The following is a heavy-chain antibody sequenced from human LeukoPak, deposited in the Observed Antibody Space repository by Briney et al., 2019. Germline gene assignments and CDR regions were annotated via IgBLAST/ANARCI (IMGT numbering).Heavy chain of an antibody. CDR1: GYTFSNYG. CDR3: ARGPIGVEWLSIHIFFDY. CDR2: ISAYNGNT. V-gene: IGHV1-18*01. D-gene: IGHD3-3*01. Sequence: ASVRVSCKASGYTFSNYGISWVRQAPGQGLEWMGWISAYNGNTNYAQKLQGRVTMTTDTSTSTAYMELRSLRSDDTAVYYCARGPIGVEWLSIHIFFDYWGQGTLVTVSS. J-gene: IGHJ4*02.